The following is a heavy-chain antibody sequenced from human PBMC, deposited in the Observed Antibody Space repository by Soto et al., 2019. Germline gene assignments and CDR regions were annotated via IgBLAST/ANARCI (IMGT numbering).Heavy chain of an antibody. J-gene: IGHJ6*02. V-gene: IGHV4-30-2*01. CDR3: AGDKMRRGQGYYYGMDV. Sequence: QLQLQESGSGLVKPSQTLSLTCAVSGGSISSGGYSWSWIRQPPGKGLEWIGYIYHSGSTYYNPSLKSRVTISVDRSKNQFSLKLSSVTAADTAVYYCAGDKMRRGQGYYYGMDVWGQGTTVTVSS. CDR1: GGSISSGGYS. CDR2: IYHSGST.